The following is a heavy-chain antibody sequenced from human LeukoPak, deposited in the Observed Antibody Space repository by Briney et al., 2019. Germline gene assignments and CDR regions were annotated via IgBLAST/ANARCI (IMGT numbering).Heavy chain of an antibody. CDR3: AKSPYYGATTRGYYFDY. J-gene: IGHJ4*02. V-gene: IGHV3-23*01. D-gene: IGHD1-26*01. Sequence: PGGSLRHSCVASGVTLSNYAMSWVRQAPGRGLEWVSFITGSGATTYHADSVKGRFTVSRDNSKNTLFLQMNSLRAEDTAIYYCAKSPYYGATTRGYYFDYWGQGTLVTVSS. CDR2: ITGSGATT. CDR1: GVTLSNYA.